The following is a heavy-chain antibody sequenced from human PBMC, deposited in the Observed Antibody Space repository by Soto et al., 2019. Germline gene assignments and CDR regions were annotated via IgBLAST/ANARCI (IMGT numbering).Heavy chain of an antibody. Sequence: XGSLILSCSAAGVSLSSYGMHWVREAPDKGLEWVAVIWYDGSNKYYADSVKGRFTISRDNSKNTLYLQMNSLRAEDTAVYYWARGVDDYYDSSGPLDYWGQGSLVTVSS. CDR2: IWYDGSNK. CDR1: GVSLSSYG. J-gene: IGHJ4*02. CDR3: ARGVDDYYDSSGPLDY. D-gene: IGHD3-22*01. V-gene: IGHV3-33*01.